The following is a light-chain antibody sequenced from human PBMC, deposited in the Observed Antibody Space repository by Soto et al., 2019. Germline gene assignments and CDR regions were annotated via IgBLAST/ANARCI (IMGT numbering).Light chain of an antibody. CDR2: GVS. V-gene: IGLV2-14*01. Sequence: QSALTQPASVSGSPGQSITISCTGTITDIGAYNYVSWYQQHPGKAPKLLIYGVSSRPSGVSNRLSGSKSGNAAYLTISGLQADDEAEYYCGSYTSTSTRVFGTGTKVTVL. CDR1: ITDIGAYNY. J-gene: IGLJ1*01. CDR3: GSYTSTSTRV.